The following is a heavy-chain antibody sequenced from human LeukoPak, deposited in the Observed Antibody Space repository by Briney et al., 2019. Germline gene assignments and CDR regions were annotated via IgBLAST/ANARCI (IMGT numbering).Heavy chain of an antibody. D-gene: IGHD6-13*01. CDR2: IRYDGSNK. V-gene: IGHV3-30*02. Sequence: GGPLTLSCAASGFPFISYGMHWLRQAPGKGLEWVAFIRYDGSNKYYADSVKGRFTISRDNSKNTLYLQMNSLRAEDTAVYYCAKEGYSSSWYHDYWGQGTLVTVSS. CDR1: GFPFISYG. CDR3: AKEGYSSSWYHDY. J-gene: IGHJ4*02.